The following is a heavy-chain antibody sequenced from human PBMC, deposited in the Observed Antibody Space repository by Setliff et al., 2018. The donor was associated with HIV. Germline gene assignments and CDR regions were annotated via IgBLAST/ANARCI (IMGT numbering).Heavy chain of an antibody. CDR3: AKQGYSDSLYAFDV. D-gene: IGHD1-26*01. V-gene: IGHV1-2*06. Sequence: ASVKVSCKTSGYTFTAYYIYWVRQAPGHGLELMGRIHPNTGSTNYLQEFQGRVTITRDTSMSTVYRALTGLTSDDTAVYYCAKQGYSDSLYAFDVWGQGTMVTVSS. J-gene: IGHJ3*01. CDR1: GYTFTAYY. CDR2: IHPNTGST.